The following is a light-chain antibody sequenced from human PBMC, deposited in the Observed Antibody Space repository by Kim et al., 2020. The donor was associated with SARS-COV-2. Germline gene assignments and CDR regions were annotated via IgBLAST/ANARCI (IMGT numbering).Light chain of an antibody. CDR1: QSVSNRY. Sequence: EIVLIQSPATLSLSPGERATLPCGASQSVSNRYLAWYQQKPGLAPRLLIYVASSRATGIPDRFSGSGSGTDFTLTISRLEPEDFAVYYRQQYGSSPMTFGQGTRLEIK. V-gene: IGKV3D-20*01. J-gene: IGKJ5*01. CDR3: QQYGSSPMT. CDR2: VAS.